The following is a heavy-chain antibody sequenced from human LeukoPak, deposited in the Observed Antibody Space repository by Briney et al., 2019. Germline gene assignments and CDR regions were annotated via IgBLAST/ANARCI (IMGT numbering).Heavy chain of an antibody. CDR3: TRPAMATITGYTWFDP. CDR2: IRSKANSYAT. D-gene: IGHD5-24*01. CDR1: GFTFSGSA. Sequence: GGSLRLSWAASGFTFSGSAMDWVRQASGKGLEWVGRIRSKANSYATAYAASGKGRFTISRDASNNTAYLQMTSLNTEDTAVYYCTRPAMATITGYTWFDPWGQGTLVTVSS. J-gene: IGHJ5*02. V-gene: IGHV3-73*01.